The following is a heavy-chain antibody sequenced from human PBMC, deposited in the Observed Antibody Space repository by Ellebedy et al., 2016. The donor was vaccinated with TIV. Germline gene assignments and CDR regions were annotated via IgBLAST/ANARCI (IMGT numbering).Heavy chain of an antibody. D-gene: IGHD2/OR15-2a*01. V-gene: IGHV1-24*01. CDR1: GYTLTDLS. CDR2: LDPEDGET. CDR3: ATGAAYSTTWPDAFDI. J-gene: IGHJ3*02. Sequence: ASVKVSCKVSGYTLTDLSLHWVRQAPGKGLEWMGGLDPEDGETIYAQKFQGRVTMTEDTSTDTTYMELSSLRSEDTAVYYCATGAAYSTTWPDAFDIWGQGTMVTVSS.